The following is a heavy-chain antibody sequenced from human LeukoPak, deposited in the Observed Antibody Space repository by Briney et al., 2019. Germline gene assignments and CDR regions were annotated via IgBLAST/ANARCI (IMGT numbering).Heavy chain of an antibody. CDR2: IISTGGTI. Sequence: GGSLRLSRAASGFTFSDYYMSWIRQAPGKGLEWFSYIISTGGTIYYADSVKGRFTISRDNAKNSLYLQMNSLRAEDTAVYYCAGYSSGWFGAFHIWGQGTMVTVSS. D-gene: IGHD6-19*01. CDR3: AGYSSGWFGAFHI. J-gene: IGHJ3*02. V-gene: IGHV3-11*04. CDR1: GFTFSDYY.